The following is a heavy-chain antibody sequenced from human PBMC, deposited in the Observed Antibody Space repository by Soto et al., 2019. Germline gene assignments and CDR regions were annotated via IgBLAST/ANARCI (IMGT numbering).Heavy chain of an antibody. J-gene: IGHJ4*02. CDR3: ARDMGYCTDNICYTGTDY. V-gene: IGHV3-48*03. D-gene: IGHD2-8*01. CDR2: IGSSGDNI. CDR1: GFTFRNHE. Sequence: GGSLRLSCAASGFTFRNHEMNWVRQAPGKGLEWVSYIGSSGDNIYYADSVKGRFTISRDNAKNSLYLQMNSLRAEDTAVYYCARDMGYCTDNICYTGTDYWGRGTLVTVS.